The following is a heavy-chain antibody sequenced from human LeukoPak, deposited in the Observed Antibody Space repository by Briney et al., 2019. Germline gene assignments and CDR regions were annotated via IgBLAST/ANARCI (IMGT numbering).Heavy chain of an antibody. CDR1: GYTFTTYY. V-gene: IGHV1-46*01. CDR2: LNPSSGST. CDR3: ARDGEYYDSSGSYFDY. Sequence: ASVKVSCKASGYTFTTYYMHWVRQAPGQGLEWMGILNPSSGSTSYTQRFQGRVTMTRDTSTSTFYMELRSLKSEDTAVYYCARDGEYYDSSGSYFDYWGQGTAVTVSS. D-gene: IGHD3-22*01. J-gene: IGHJ4*02.